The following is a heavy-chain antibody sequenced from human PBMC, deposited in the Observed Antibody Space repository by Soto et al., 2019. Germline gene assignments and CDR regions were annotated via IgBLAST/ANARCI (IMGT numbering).Heavy chain of an antibody. J-gene: IGHJ6*04. Sequence: QVHLQESGPGLVKPSETLSLTCTVSGGSINSLFWSWIRQPPGKGLEWIGYVYYNGATNYNPSLKSRATISVDTSKNQFSLKLRSVTAADTAVYFCARYGFFSLDVWGKGTTVTVSS. V-gene: IGHV4-59*08. CDR1: GGSINSLF. CDR3: ARYGFFSLDV. CDR2: VYYNGAT. D-gene: IGHD3-10*01.